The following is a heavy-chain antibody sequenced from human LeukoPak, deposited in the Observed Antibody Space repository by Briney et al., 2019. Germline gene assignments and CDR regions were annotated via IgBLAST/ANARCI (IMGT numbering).Heavy chain of an antibody. J-gene: IGHJ4*02. CDR1: GGSISSSSFY. CDR2: LYYSGNT. CDR3: AGLSPYYYDSSGYYADY. V-gene: IGHV4-39*07. D-gene: IGHD3-22*01. Sequence: SETLSLTCNVSGGSISSSSFYWGWIRQPPGKGLEWIGSLYYSGNTYYNPSLKSRVTISVDTSKNQFSLKLSSVTAADTAVYYCAGLSPYYYDSSGYYADYWGQGTLVTVSS.